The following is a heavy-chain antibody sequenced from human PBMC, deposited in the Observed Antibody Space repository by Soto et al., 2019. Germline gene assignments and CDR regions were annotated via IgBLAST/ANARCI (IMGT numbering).Heavy chain of an antibody. Sequence: EVQLVQSGGGLVQPGGSLRLSCVGSGFTFTDFYMNWVRQAPGKGLERVANIRPDGSETNYVESVKGRFTTSRDNAKNSLFLQMNSLRADDTAVYYCAGWGGHDYKYWGQGILVTVSS. D-gene: IGHD4-4*01. J-gene: IGHJ4*02. V-gene: IGHV3-7*03. CDR1: GFTFTDFY. CDR2: IRPDGSET. CDR3: AGWGGHDYKY.